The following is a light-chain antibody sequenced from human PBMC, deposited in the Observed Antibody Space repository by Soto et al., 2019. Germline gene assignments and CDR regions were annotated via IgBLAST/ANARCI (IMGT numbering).Light chain of an antibody. CDR1: QDISNY. CDR3: QQSFT. J-gene: IGKJ3*01. V-gene: IGKV1-33*01. Sequence: DIQMTQSPSSLSASVGDRVTITCQASQDISNYLNWYQKKPGKAPKLLIYDASNLETGVPSRFSGSGSGTDFTFTISSLQPEDIATYYCQQSFTFGPGTKVDIK. CDR2: DAS.